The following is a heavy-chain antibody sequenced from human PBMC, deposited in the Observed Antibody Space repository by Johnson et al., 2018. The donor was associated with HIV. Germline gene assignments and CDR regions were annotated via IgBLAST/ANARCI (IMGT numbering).Heavy chain of an antibody. Sequence: VQLVESGGGLAQPGGSLRLSCAASGFAFNSCATNWVRQAPGKGLEWVSGIDWNGGNTGYADSVKGRFTISRDNAKNSLYLQMNSLRVEDTALYFCAREGARNAFDIWGQGTMVTVSS. CDR1: GFAFNSCA. J-gene: IGHJ3*02. CDR3: AREGARNAFDI. V-gene: IGHV3-20*04. D-gene: IGHD3-16*01. CDR2: IDWNGGNT.